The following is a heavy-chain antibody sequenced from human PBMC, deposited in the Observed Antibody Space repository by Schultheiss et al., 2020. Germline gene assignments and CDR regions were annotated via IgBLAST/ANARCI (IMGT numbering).Heavy chain of an antibody. V-gene: IGHV3-30*18. CDR2: ISYDGDNR. CDR3: AKDWDTSGWGSDY. CDR1: GFTFTNYG. D-gene: IGHD6-19*01. Sequence: GGSLRLSCAASGFTFTNYGMHWVRQAPGKGLEWVSIISYDGDNRHYADSVKGRFTISRDNSKNTLYLQMNSLRAEDTAVYYCAKDWDTSGWGSDYWGQGTLVTVSS. J-gene: IGHJ4*02.